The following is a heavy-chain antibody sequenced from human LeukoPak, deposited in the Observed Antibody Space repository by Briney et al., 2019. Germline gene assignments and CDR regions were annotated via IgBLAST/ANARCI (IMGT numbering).Heavy chain of an antibody. CDR3: ARSELWSSYYYYYMYV. V-gene: IGHV4-61*02. D-gene: IGHD5-18*01. CDR1: GGSISSGSYY. Sequence: PSQTLSLTCTVSGGSISSGSYYWSWIRQPAGKGLEWIGRIYTSGSTNYNPSLKSRVTISVDTSKNQFSLKLSSVTAADTAVYYCARSELWSSYYYYYMYVWGKGTTVTVSS. CDR2: IYTSGST. J-gene: IGHJ6*03.